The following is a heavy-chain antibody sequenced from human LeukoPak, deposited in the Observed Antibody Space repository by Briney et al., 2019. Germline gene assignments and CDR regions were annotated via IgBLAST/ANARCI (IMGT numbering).Heavy chain of an antibody. CDR1: GGSINNYY. Sequence: PSETLSLTCTVSGGSINNYYWSWIRQPTGKGLEWIGRIYTRGSTNYNPSLKSRVTMSVDTSKNQFSLKLSSVTAADTAVYYCARGRYCSADICSGGDAFDIWGQGTMVSVSS. D-gene: IGHD2-15*01. CDR3: ARGRYCSADICSGGDAFDI. V-gene: IGHV4-4*07. J-gene: IGHJ3*02. CDR2: IYTRGST.